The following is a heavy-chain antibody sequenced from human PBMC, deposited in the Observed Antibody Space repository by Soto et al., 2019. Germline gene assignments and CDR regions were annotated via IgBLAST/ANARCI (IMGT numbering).Heavy chain of an antibody. CDR2: ISAYNGNT. V-gene: IGHV1-18*04. CDR1: GYTFTSYG. D-gene: IGHD3-9*01. J-gene: IGHJ4*02. CDR3: ARESRPVRYFDWLKRGATLYYFDY. Sequence: VKVSCKASGYTFTSYGISWVRQAPGQGLEWMGWISAYNGNTNYAQKLQGRVTMTTDTSTSTAYMELRSLRSDDTAVYYCARESRPVRYFDWLKRGATLYYFDYWGQGILVTVSS.